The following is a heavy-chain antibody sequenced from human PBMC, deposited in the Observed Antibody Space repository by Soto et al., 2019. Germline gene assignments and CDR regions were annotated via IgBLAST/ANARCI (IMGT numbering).Heavy chain of an antibody. J-gene: IGHJ5*02. CDR3: VKASTYRSPQGGFDP. Sequence: EVQLVESGGGLVQPGRSLRLSCAASGFSFDGYAMNWVRQPPGKGLEWVSGISWNSGNIDYADSVKGRFTTSRDNAKNSLYLQINSLRSKDTELYYCVKASTYRSPQGGFDPWGQGTMVTVSS. CDR1: GFSFDGYA. V-gene: IGHV3-9*01. D-gene: IGHD6-13*01. CDR2: ISWNSGNI.